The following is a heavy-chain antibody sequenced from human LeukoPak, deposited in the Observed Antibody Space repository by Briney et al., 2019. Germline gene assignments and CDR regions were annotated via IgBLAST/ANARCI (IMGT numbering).Heavy chain of an antibody. Sequence: GGSLRLSCAASGFTFSKYGMHWVRQAPAKGLEWVALIRYDGSKKDYADSVKGRFTISRDNSKNTLHLQLNSLRAEDTAVYYCARTGDTERFDYWGQGTLVTVSS. CDR3: ARTGDTERFDY. J-gene: IGHJ4*02. D-gene: IGHD5-18*01. CDR1: GFTFSKYG. CDR2: IRYDGSKK. V-gene: IGHV3-33*01.